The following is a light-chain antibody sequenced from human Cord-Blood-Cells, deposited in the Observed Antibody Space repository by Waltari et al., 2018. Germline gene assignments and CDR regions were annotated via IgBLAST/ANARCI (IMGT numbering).Light chain of an antibody. CDR2: AAS. Sequence: DIQMTQSPSSLSASVGDRVTITCRASQSISSYLNWYQQKPGKAPKLLIYAASSLQSGVPSRCSGSGSGTGFTLTISSLQPEDFATYYCQQSYSTPFTFGPGTKVDIK. CDR1: QSISSY. V-gene: IGKV1-39*01. J-gene: IGKJ3*01. CDR3: QQSYSTPFT.